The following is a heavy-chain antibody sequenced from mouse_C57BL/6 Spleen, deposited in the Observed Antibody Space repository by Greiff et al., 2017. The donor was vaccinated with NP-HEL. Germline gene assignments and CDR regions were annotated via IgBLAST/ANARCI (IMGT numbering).Heavy chain of an antibody. Sequence: QVQLQQSGAELVRPGTSVKVSCKASGYAFTNYLIEWVKQRPGQGLEWIGVINPGSGGTNYNEKFKGKATLTSDKSSSNAYMQLSRLTSEDSAVYYCARTAFSTMVTTKGARDAMGYWGQGTSVTVSS. D-gene: IGHD2-2*01. CDR2: INPGSGGT. J-gene: IGHJ4*01. CDR1: GYAFTNYL. CDR3: ARTAFSTMVTTKGARDAMGY. V-gene: IGHV1-54*01.